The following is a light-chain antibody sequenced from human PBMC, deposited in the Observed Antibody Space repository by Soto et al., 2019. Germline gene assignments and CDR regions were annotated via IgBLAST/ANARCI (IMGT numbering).Light chain of an antibody. Sequence: EIVMTQSPVTLSVSPGGRATLSCRASQSVSSALAWYQQKPGQSPRLLIYAASTRATGVPARFSGSGSGTDFTITISSLQSEDFAVYYCQQYKDWPPYTFGQGTKLEIK. J-gene: IGKJ2*01. CDR3: QQYKDWPPYT. CDR2: AAS. CDR1: QSVSSA. V-gene: IGKV3-15*01.